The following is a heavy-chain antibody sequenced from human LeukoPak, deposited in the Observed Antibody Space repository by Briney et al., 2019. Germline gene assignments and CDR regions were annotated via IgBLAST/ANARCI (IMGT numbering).Heavy chain of an antibody. CDR1: GGSISSSSYY. J-gene: IGHJ6*03. Sequence: PSETLSLTCTVSGGSISSSSYYWGWLRQPPGKGLEWVGSIYYSGSTYDNPSLKSRVTISVDTSKNQFSLKLSSVTAADTAVYYCARTYYYDSSGYYYYYYYMDVWGKGTTVTVSS. V-gene: IGHV4-39*01. CDR2: IYYSGST. CDR3: ARTYYYDSSGYYYYYYYMDV. D-gene: IGHD3-22*01.